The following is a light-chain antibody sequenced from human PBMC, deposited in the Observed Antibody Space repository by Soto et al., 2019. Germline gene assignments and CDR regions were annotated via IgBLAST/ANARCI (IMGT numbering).Light chain of an antibody. CDR2: RNN. CDR1: SSNIGSNY. V-gene: IGLV1-47*01. CDR3: SSYAGSNNYV. Sequence: QSVLTQPPSASGTPGQRVTISCSGSSSNIGSNYVYWYQQLPGTAPKLLIYRNNQRPPGVPDRFSGSKSGNTASLTVSGLQAEDEADYYCSSYAGSNNYVFGTGTKVTV. J-gene: IGLJ1*01.